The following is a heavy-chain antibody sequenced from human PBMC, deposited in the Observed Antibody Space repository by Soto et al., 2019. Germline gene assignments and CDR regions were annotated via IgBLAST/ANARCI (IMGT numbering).Heavy chain of an antibody. CDR2: INHSGST. V-gene: IGHV4-34*01. CDR3: ARGGNVVVTATLYYYYYGMDV. J-gene: IGHJ6*02. CDR1: GGSFSGYY. D-gene: IGHD2-21*02. Sequence: PSETLSLTCAVYGGSFSGYYWSWIRQPPGKGLEWSGEINHSGSTNYNPSLKSRVTISVDTSKNQFSLKLSSVTAADTAVYYCARGGNVVVTATLYYYYYGMDVWGQGTTVTVSS.